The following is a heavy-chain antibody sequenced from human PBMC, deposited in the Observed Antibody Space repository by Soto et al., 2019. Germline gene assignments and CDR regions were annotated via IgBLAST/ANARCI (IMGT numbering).Heavy chain of an antibody. CDR2: TSYDGSSE. Sequence: PGGSLRLSCTASGFFLSDYGMHWVRQAPGKGLEWVAATSYDGSSEYYSDSVKDRFTTSRDNSKNTLYLHMNRLRVEDKGLYYCARGGGLNQLLSGSAHWGQGTLVTVSS. CDR1: GFFLSDYG. V-gene: IGHV3-33*01. J-gene: IGHJ4*02. D-gene: IGHD2-2*01. CDR3: ARGGGLNQLLSGSAH.